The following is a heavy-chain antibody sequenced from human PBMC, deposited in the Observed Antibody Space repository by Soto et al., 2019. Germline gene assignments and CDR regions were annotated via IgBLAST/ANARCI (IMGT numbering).Heavy chain of an antibody. CDR1: GFPFSRYW. CDR3: ARGGDHHGYDL. V-gene: IGHV3-74*01. J-gene: IGHJ3*01. D-gene: IGHD2-21*02. CDR2: IDNDGSSA. Sequence: EVLLVESGGGVVQPGGSLRLSCAASGFPFSRYWIHWVRQVPGKGLVWVSRIDNDGSSAIYGDSVRGRFTISRDNAKNTWYWQMNSLRAEDTAVYYCARGGDHHGYDLWGQGTMVIVSS.